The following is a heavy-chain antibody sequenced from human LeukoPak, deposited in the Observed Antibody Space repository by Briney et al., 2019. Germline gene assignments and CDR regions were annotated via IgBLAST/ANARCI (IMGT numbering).Heavy chain of an antibody. CDR3: AHRPGGYYDSSGYYWRDWFDP. Sequence: SGPTLVKPTQTLTLTCTFSGFSLSTSGVGVGWIRQPPGKALEWLALIYWDDDKRYSPSLKSRLTITKDTSKNQVVLTMSNMDPVDTATYYCAHRPGGYYDSSGYYWRDWFDPWGQGTLVTVSS. D-gene: IGHD3-22*01. V-gene: IGHV2-5*02. CDR1: GFSLSTSGVG. CDR2: IYWDDDK. J-gene: IGHJ5*02.